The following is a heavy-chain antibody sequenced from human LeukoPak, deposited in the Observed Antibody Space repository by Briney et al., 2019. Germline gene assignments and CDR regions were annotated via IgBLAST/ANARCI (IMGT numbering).Heavy chain of an antibody. CDR3: ARGRWGQLYYFDY. J-gene: IGHJ4*02. D-gene: IGHD1-1*01. CDR2: IKQDGSEK. Sequence: GGSLRLSCAASGFTFSSYAMSWVRQAPGKGLEWVANIKQDGSEKYYVDSVKGRFTISRDNAKNSLYLQMNSLRAEDTAVYYCARGRWGQLYYFDYWGQGTLVTVSS. CDR1: GFTFSSYA. V-gene: IGHV3-7*01.